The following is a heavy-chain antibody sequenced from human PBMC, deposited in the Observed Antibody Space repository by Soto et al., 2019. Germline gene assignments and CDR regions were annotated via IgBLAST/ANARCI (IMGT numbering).Heavy chain of an antibody. CDR2: MHYSGNT. V-gene: IGHV4-39*01. CDR1: GGSIISDHYY. CDR3: ARHGGNKFDY. J-gene: IGHJ4*02. Sequence: QPQLQESGPGLVKPSETLSLTCTVSGGSIISDHYYWAWIRQPPGKGLEWIGNMHYSGNTYQNPSLKSRVIIFVDTSKNQFSLHLSSVTAADTAVYYCARHGGNKFDYWGQGTLVTVSS. D-gene: IGHD3-16*01.